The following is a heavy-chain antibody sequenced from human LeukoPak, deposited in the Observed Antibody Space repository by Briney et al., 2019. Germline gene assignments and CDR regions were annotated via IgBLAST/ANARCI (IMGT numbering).Heavy chain of an antibody. D-gene: IGHD2-8*01. CDR3: ARCPVGQVYAIGGDAFDI. V-gene: IGHV4-38-2*02. CDR1: GYSISSGYY. J-gene: IGHJ3*02. CDR2: IYHSGST. Sequence: SETLSLTCTVSGYSISSGYYWGWIRQPPGKGLEWIGSIYHSGSTYYNPSLKSRVTISVDTSKNQFSLKLSSVTAADTAVYYCARCPVGQVYAIGGDAFDIWGQGTMVTVS.